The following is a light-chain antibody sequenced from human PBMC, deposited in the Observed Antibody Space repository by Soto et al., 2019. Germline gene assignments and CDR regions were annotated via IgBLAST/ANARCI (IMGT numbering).Light chain of an antibody. CDR2: GAS. Sequence: EILLTQSPGTLSLSPGERSTLSCRASQSVSSSYLAWYQQKPGQAPRLLIYGASSRATGIPDRFSGSGSGKDFTLTISRLEPDDFEVYYCAEYGSSRTFGQGTKVDIK. J-gene: IGKJ1*01. CDR3: AEYGSSRT. V-gene: IGKV3-20*01. CDR1: QSVSSSY.